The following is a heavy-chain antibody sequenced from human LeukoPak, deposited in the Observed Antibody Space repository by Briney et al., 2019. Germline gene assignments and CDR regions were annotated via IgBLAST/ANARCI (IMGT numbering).Heavy chain of an antibody. CDR3: AKESLVVIESYFDN. CDR2: ITGSGQTK. CDR1: GFGFSDYA. J-gene: IGHJ4*02. V-gene: IGHV3-23*01. Sequence: GGSLRLSCLVSGFGFSDYAMSWVRRAPGKGLEWVSAITGSGQTKYYTDSVKGRFTMSRDNSKNTLYLQMNSLRDEDTAEYFCAKESLVVIESYFDNWGQGTLALVSS. D-gene: IGHD3-22*01.